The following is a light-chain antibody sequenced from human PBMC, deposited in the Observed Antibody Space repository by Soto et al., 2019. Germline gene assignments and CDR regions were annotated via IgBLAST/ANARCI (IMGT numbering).Light chain of an antibody. J-gene: IGKJ5*01. Sequence: EIQVKKSPASVCASEGDSVTIPCLASHGISSWLAWYQQKPVKAPKLLIYAASSLQSGVPSRFSGSGSGTEFTLTISSLQPEDFAPYYCLQHTSYPITFCQGTRLEIK. CDR3: LQHTSYPIT. CDR2: AAS. CDR1: HGISSW. V-gene: IGKV1-12*01.